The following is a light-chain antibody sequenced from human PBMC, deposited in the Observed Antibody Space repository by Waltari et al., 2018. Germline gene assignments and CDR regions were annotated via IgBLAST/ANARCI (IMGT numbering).Light chain of an antibody. Sequence: QSVLTQPPSASGTPGQRVTISSSGSNSNIGTNYVYWYQQLPGTAPKLLIYSNNQRPSGVPDRFSGSKSGTSASLAISGLRSEDEADYYCAAWDDSLSVWVFGGGTKLTVL. CDR2: SNN. V-gene: IGLV1-47*01. CDR3: AAWDDSLSVWV. CDR1: NSNIGTNY. J-gene: IGLJ3*02.